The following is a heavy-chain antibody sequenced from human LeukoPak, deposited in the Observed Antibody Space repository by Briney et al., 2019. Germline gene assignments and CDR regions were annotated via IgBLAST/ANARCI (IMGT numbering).Heavy chain of an antibody. D-gene: IGHD3-22*01. CDR3: ARDGYDSSGYYYLLEYFDY. V-gene: IGHV3-7*03. J-gene: IGHJ4*02. CDR2: IKQDGSEK. Sequence: GGSLRLSCAASGFTFSSYWMSWVRQAPGKGLEWVANIKQDGSEKYYEDSVKGRFTISRDNAKNSLYLQMNSLRAEDTAAYYCARDGYDSSGYYYLLEYFDYWGQGTLVTVSS. CDR1: GFTFSSYW.